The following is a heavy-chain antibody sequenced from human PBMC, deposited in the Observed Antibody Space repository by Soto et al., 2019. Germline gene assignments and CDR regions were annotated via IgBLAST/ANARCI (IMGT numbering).Heavy chain of an antibody. CDR2: ISAYNGNT. V-gene: IGHV1-18*01. D-gene: IGHD5-12*01. J-gene: IGHJ4*02. CDR3: ALSKTDPWWLRSPCVY. CDR1: GYTFTSYG. Sequence: QVQLVQSGAEVKKPGTSVKVSCKASGYTFTSYGISWVRQAPEQGVKRMGWISAYNGNTNYAQKIQGRVTMTPDTSTSTAYMELTSLRSDDTAVYYCALSKTDPWWLRSPCVYWGQGTLVTVSS.